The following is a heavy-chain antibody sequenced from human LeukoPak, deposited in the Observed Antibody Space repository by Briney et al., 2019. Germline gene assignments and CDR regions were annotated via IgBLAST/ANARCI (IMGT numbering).Heavy chain of an antibody. CDR1: GFSFSSYG. CDR3: ARGQYSSPQTFDH. J-gene: IGHJ4*02. D-gene: IGHD6-13*01. CDR2: IRYDGSNT. Sequence: TGGSLRLSCATSGFSFSSYGIHWVRQAPGKGLQWVAFIRYDGSNTYYADSVKGRFTISRDNSKSTLYLQMNSLRAEDTAVYYCARGQYSSPQTFDHWGQGTLVTVSS. V-gene: IGHV3-30*02.